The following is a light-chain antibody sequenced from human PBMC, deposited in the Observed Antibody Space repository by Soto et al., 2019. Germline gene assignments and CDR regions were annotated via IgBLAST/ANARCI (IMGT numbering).Light chain of an antibody. CDR2: SAS. J-gene: IGKJ1*01. CDR1: RGIGNA. CDR3: QKYDSAPT. V-gene: IGKV1-27*01. Sequence: GDRVTITCRPSRGIGNALAWYQQKPGTVPKLLIHSASTLQSGVPSRFSGSGSGTDFTLTISSLQPEDVASYYCQKYDSAPTFGPGPKVDIK.